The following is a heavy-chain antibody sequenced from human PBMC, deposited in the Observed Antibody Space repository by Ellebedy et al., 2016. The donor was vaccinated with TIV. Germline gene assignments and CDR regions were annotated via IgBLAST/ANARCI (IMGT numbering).Heavy chain of an antibody. V-gene: IGHV4-59*08. J-gene: IGHJ4*02. CDR3: ATSPGSSTFDY. Sequence: MPGGSLRLSCSASGGSISTYYWSWIRRTPGKGLEWIGYIYYSGSANYSPSLKSRVTISIDTSKKQFSLRLNSVTAADTGVYYCATSPGSSTFDYWGQGALVTVSS. D-gene: IGHD5-12*01. CDR1: GGSISTYY. CDR2: IYYSGSA.